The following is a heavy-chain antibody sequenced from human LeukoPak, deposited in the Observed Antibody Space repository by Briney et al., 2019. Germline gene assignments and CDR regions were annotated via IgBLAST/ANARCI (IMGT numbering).Heavy chain of an antibody. CDR2: INHSGST. CDR1: GGSFSGYY. D-gene: IGHD2-2*01. Sequence: SETLSLTCAVYGGSFSGYYWSWIRQPPGKGLEWIGEINHSGSTNYNPSLKSRVILSVDTSKNQFSLKLSSVTAADTAVYYCARGGAGVVVPAAPLSPSTMDVWGQGTTVTVSS. J-gene: IGHJ6*02. CDR3: ARGGAGVVVPAAPLSPSTMDV. V-gene: IGHV4-34*01.